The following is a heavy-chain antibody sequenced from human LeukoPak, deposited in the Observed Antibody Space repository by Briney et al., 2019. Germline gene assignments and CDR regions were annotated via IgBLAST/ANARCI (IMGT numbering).Heavy chain of an antibody. V-gene: IGHV3-30*18. CDR3: AKDGGSDGGFDY. D-gene: IGHD4-23*01. CDR1: GFTFSSYN. CDR2: ISYDGSNK. J-gene: IGHJ4*02. Sequence: RGGSLRLSCAASGFTFSSYNMNWVRHAPGKGPEWVAVISYDGSNKNYADSVKGRFTISRDNSKNTQYLQMNSLRAEDRAVYYCAKDGGSDGGFDYWGQGTLVTVSS.